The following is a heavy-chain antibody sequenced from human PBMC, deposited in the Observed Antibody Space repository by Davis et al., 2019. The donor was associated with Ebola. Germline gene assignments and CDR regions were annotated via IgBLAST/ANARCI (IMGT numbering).Heavy chain of an antibody. CDR3: AKTGDSDSAFDI. J-gene: IGHJ3*02. CDR1: GFTFDTHA. Sequence: PGGSLRLSCSASGFTFDTHAMTWVRRAPGKGLEWVATISGNGDDTFYADSVKGRFTISRDNSKNTLYLQMNSLRDEDTAVYYCAKTGDSDSAFDIWGLGTVVTVSS. D-gene: IGHD4-17*01. CDR2: ISGNGDDT. V-gene: IGHV3-23*01.